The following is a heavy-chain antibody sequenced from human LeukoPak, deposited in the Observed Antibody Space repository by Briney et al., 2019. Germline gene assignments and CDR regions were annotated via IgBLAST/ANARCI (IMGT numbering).Heavy chain of an antibody. CDR1: GLTFSNFW. J-gene: IGHJ4*02. Sequence: GGSLRLSCAASGLTFSNFWMSWVRQAPGKGLEWVANINENGGERHYVDSVRGRFTISRDNGKNFLSLEMTSLRDEDTAVYYCASGGHLDYWGQGTPVTVSS. V-gene: IGHV3-7*01. D-gene: IGHD3-16*01. CDR2: INENGGER. CDR3: ASGGHLDY.